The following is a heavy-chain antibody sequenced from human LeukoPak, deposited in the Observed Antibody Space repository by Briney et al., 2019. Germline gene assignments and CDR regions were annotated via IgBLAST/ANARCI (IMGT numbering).Heavy chain of an antibody. CDR2: INPTSGST. CDR3: ARVAAEVVGVPGAIGFGWVRRDYYYMDV. D-gene: IGHD2-2*02. Sequence: EASVKVSCKASGYTFTVYYMHWVRQAPGEGLEWMGIINPTSGSTSYSQKFQGRVTMTRDMSTSTVYMEMSRLRSEDTAVYYCARVAAEVVGVPGAIGFGWVRRDYYYMDVWGKGTTVTVSS. J-gene: IGHJ6*03. CDR1: GYTFTVYY. V-gene: IGHV1-46*01.